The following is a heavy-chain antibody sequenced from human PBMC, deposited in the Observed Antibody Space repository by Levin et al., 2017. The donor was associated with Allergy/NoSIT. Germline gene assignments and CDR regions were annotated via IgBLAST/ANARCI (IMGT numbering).Heavy chain of an antibody. J-gene: IGHJ3*02. D-gene: IGHD2-2*01. CDR2: IKQDGTNI. V-gene: IGHV3-7*01. CDR1: GFTFTQYW. Sequence: GGSLRLSCVTSGFTFTQYWMTWVRQAPGKGLEWVANIKQDGTNIHYLDSVKGRFIISRDNAKNSLYLQLSSLRVEDTAVYYCARDGGPCFGTSCYDAFDMWGQGTMVTVSS. CDR3: ARDGGPCFGTSCYDAFDM.